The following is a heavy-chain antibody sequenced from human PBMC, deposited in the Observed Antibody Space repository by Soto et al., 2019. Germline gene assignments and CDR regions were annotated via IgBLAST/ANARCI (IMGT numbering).Heavy chain of an antibody. CDR3: AREWAYCSSTSCYVDY. CDR2: INWNGGST. D-gene: IGHD2-2*01. CDR1: GFTFDDYG. V-gene: IGHV3-20*04. J-gene: IGHJ4*02. Sequence: GGSLRLSCAASGFTFDDYGMSWVRQAPGKGLEWVSGINWNGGSTGYADSVKGRFTISRDNAKNSLYLQMNSLRAEDTALYYCAREWAYCSSTSCYVDYWGQGTLVTVSS.